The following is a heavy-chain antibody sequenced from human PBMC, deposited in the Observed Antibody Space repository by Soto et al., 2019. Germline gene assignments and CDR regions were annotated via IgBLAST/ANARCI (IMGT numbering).Heavy chain of an antibody. CDR2: IYHSGST. J-gene: IGHJ4*02. D-gene: IGHD1-1*01. V-gene: IGHV4-30-2*01. CDR1: GGSISSGGYS. Sequence: SETLSLTCAGSGGSISSGGYSWSWIRQPPGKGLGWIGYIYHSGSTYYNPSLKSRVTISVDRSKNQFSLKLSSVTAADTAVYYCARRYGYSFDYWGQGTLVTVSS. CDR3: ARRYGYSFDY.